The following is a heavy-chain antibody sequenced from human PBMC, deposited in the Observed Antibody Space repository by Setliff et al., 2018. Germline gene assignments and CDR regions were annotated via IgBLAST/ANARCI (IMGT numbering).Heavy chain of an antibody. CDR2: IYTSGST. V-gene: IGHV4-61*09. CDR1: GGSISSGSDY. Sequence: PSETLSLTCSVSGGSISSGSDYWTWIRQPAGKGLEWIGHIYTSGSTNFSPSLKSRVTISLDTSKNQFSLNLTSVTAADTAVYYCARHKTGAVGTGEHFQHWGQGTLVTVSS. CDR3: ARHKTGAVGTGEHFQH. J-gene: IGHJ1*01. D-gene: IGHD6-19*01.